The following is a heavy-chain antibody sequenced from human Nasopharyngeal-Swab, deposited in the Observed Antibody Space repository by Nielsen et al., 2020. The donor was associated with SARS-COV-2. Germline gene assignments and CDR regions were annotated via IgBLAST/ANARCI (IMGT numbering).Heavy chain of an antibody. CDR3: AKGGYTSFFDY. CDR1: GFTFSSYA. D-gene: IGHD5-18*01. V-gene: IGHV3-23*01. J-gene: IGHJ4*02. Sequence: GESLKISCAASGFTFSSYAMSWVRQAPGKGLEWVSTIDAGGANTFYADSVKGRFTISRDNSKNTVYLQMNSLRAEDTAVYYCAKGGYTSFFDYWGQGTLVTVSS. CDR2: IDAGGANT.